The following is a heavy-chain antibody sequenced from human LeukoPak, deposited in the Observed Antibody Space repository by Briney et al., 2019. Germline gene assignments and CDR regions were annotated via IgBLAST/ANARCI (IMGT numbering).Heavy chain of an antibody. Sequence: GRFLRLSCAASGFTFSSYAMHWVRQAPGKGLEWVAVISYDGSNKYYADSVKGRFTISRDNSKNTLYLQMNSLRAEDTAVYYCARDHSDYYDSSGKEYFDYWGQGTLVTVSS. D-gene: IGHD3-22*01. CDR2: ISYDGSNK. CDR1: GFTFSSYA. CDR3: ARDHSDYYDSSGKEYFDY. J-gene: IGHJ4*02. V-gene: IGHV3-30*04.